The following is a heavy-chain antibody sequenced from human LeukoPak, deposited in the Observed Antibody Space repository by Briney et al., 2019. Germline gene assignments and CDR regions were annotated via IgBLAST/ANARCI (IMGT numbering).Heavy chain of an antibody. V-gene: IGHV4-61*02. CDR1: GGSISSGSYY. Sequence: PSETLSLTCTVSGGSISSGSYYWSWIRQPAGKGLEWIGRIYTSGSTNYNPSLKSRVTISVDTSKNQFSLKLSSVTAADTAVYYCARFRRYCSSTSCYDLGYYYYYMDVWGKGTTVTVSS. CDR3: ARFRRYCSSTSCYDLGYYYYYMDV. D-gene: IGHD2-2*01. CDR2: IYTSGST. J-gene: IGHJ6*03.